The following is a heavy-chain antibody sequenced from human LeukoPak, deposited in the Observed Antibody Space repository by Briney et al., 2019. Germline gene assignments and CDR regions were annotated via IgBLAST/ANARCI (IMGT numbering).Heavy chain of an antibody. V-gene: IGHV3-23*01. CDR1: GFTFSSYW. CDR3: AKVMGIVVAPAGIGYYYGMDV. CDR2: ISGSGGST. Sequence: GGSLRLSCAASGFTFSSYWMNWVRQAPGKGLEWVSAISGSGGSTYYGDSVKDRFTISRDNSKNTLYLQMNSLRAEDMAVYYCAKVMGIVVAPAGIGYYYGMDVWGQGTTVTVSS. D-gene: IGHD2-2*03. J-gene: IGHJ6*02.